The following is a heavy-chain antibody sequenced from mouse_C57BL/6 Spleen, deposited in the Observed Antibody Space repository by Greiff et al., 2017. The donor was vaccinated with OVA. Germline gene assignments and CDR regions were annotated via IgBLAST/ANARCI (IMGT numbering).Heavy chain of an antibody. CDR1: GFTFSDYY. Sequence: EVQRVESGGGLVQPGGSLKLSCAASGFTFSDYYMYWVRQTPEKRLEWVAYISNGGGSTYYPDTVKGRFTISRDNAKNTLYLQMSRLKSEDTAMYYCARGFAGSSYGYFDVWGTGTTVTVSS. D-gene: IGHD1-1*01. CDR3: ARGFAGSSYGYFDV. V-gene: IGHV5-12*01. J-gene: IGHJ1*03. CDR2: ISNGGGST.